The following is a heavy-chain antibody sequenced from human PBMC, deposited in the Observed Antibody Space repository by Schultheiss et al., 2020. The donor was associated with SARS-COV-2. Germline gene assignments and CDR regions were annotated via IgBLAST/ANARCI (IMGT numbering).Heavy chain of an antibody. Sequence: GSLRLSCAASGFTFSSYAMSWVRQAPGKGLEWIGSIYHSGSTYYNPSLKSRVTISVDTSKNQVSLKVRSVTAADTAVYYCARVVGGPTFQAFFGMDVWGQGATVTVSS. D-gene: IGHD1-26*01. J-gene: IGHJ6*02. CDR2: IYHSGST. CDR3: ARVVGGPTFQAFFGMDV. CDR1: GFTFSSYA. V-gene: IGHV4-38-2*01.